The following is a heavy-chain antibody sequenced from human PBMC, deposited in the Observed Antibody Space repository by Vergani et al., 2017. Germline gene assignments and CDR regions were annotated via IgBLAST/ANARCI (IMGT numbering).Heavy chain of an antibody. CDR2: ISARYLNT. D-gene: IGHD3-10*02. Sequence: EVKLLQSGGGVIQPGGSVRLSCAASVFTFSACPMTGVRQAPVKGLEWVSAISARYLNTYYADSVKGRVTISRDNSKNMLYLQRNSLRAEDTAVYCCARLSYVTTPYLQGGYVCWGQGTMLSVSS. V-gene: IGHV3-23*01. J-gene: IGHJ4*02. CDR3: ARLSYVTTPYLQGGYVC. CDR1: VFTFSACP.